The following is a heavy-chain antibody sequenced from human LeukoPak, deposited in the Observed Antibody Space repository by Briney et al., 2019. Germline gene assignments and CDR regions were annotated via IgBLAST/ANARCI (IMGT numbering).Heavy chain of an antibody. CDR3: AKGQPTRYSSSWYLDY. Sequence: PGGSLRLSCAASGFTFDDYAMHWVRQAPGKGLEWGSGISWNSGSIGYADSVKGRFTISRDNAKNSLYLQMNSLRAEDTALYYCAKGQPTRYSSSWYLDYWGQGTLVTVSS. V-gene: IGHV3-9*01. CDR2: ISWNSGSI. D-gene: IGHD6-13*01. CDR1: GFTFDDYA. J-gene: IGHJ4*02.